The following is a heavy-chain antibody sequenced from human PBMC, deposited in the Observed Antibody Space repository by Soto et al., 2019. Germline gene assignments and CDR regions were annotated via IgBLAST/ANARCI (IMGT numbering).Heavy chain of an antibody. CDR1: GYSFHNFG. Sequence: VQLVQSGPEVKNPGASVTVSCKASGYSFHNFGIIWVRQAPGQGLEWMGWISGQIAKTNYAQKFQVKVTMTTDTSTSTAYMELNTLTSDDTSMYYCARVPPRGSFSLTPRSWGQGTLVTVSS. D-gene: IGHD3-16*01. CDR2: ISGQIAKT. CDR3: ARVPPRGSFSLTPRS. J-gene: IGHJ5*02. V-gene: IGHV1-18*04.